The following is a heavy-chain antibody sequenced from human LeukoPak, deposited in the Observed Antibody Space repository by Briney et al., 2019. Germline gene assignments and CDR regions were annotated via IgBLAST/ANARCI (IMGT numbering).Heavy chain of an antibody. J-gene: IGHJ3*02. CDR2: IYHSGST. Sequence: QPSETLSLTCSVSGGSISSTSYYWSWIRQPPGKGLEWIGYIYHSGSTYYNPSLKSRVTISVDRSKNQFSLKLSSVTAADTAVYYCARGAARLDAFDIWGQGTMVTVSS. V-gene: IGHV4-30-2*01. CDR1: GGSISSTSYY. D-gene: IGHD6-6*01. CDR3: ARGAARLDAFDI.